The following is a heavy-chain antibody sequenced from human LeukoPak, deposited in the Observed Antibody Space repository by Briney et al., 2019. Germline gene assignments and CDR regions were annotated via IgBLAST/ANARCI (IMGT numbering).Heavy chain of an antibody. CDR3: ARVFSSGWYPKGDYFDY. J-gene: IGHJ4*02. CDR1: GGSISSYY. V-gene: IGHV4-59*01. CDR2: IYYSGST. Sequence: PSETLSLTCTVSGGSISSYYWSWIRQPPGKGLEWIGYIYYSGSTNYNPPLKSRVTISVDTSKNQFSLKLSSVTAADTAVYYCARVFSSGWYPKGDYFDYWGQGTLVTVSS. D-gene: IGHD6-19*01.